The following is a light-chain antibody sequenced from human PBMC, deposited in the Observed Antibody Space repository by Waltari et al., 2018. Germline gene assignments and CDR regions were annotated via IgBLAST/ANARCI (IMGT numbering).Light chain of an antibody. V-gene: IGKV3-15*01. CDR1: QIISVD. CDR3: QQYDNWPFMYT. J-gene: IGKJ2*01. Sequence: ILMTQSPATLSVSPGDTATLSCRASQIISVDLAWYQQKPGQPPRLLFYGASSRDTDIPVRFSGSGSGTEFTLTISSLQSEDFAVYYCQQYDNWPFMYTFGQGTKLEIK. CDR2: GAS.